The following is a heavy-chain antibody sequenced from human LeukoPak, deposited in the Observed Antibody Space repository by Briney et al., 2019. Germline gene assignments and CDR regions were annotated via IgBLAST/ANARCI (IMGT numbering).Heavy chain of an antibody. D-gene: IGHD3-22*01. CDR3: TRGWVIVVAERRYFDY. CDR2: IRSKAYGGTT. CDR1: EFTFCDYA. V-gene: IGHV3-49*05. Sequence: KTGGSLRLSCTASEFTFCDYAMSWFRQAPGKGLEWVGFIRSKAYGGTTEYAASVKGRFTISRDDFKSIAYLQMNSLKTEDTAVYYCTRGWVIVVAERRYFDYWGQGTLVTVSS. J-gene: IGHJ4*02.